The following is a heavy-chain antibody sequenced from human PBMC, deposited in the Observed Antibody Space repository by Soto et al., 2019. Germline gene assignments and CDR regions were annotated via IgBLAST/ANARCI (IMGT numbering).Heavy chain of an antibody. D-gene: IGHD2-2*01. CDR1: GYSFTIYW. V-gene: IGHV5-10-1*01. CDR3: ARRHCSSTSCHHFDY. Sequence: PVESLKISCNGSGYSFTIYWISLVRQMPGKGLEWMGRIDPSDSYTNYSPSFQGHVTISADKSISTAYLQWSSLKASDTAMYYCARRHCSSTSCHHFDYWGQGTLVTVSS. CDR2: IDPSDSYT. J-gene: IGHJ4*02.